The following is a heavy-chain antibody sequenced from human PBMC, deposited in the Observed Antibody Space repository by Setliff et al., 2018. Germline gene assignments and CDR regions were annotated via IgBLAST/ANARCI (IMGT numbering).Heavy chain of an antibody. V-gene: IGHV4-61*02. CDR2: LYAGGST. Sequence: PSETLSLTCTVSGGSISSGLYYWSWIRQPAGRGLEWIGRLYAGGSTNYNPSHKSRATISGDTSNDRLSLRLTSVTAADTAVYYCARGWVLGAFDIWG. J-gene: IGHJ3*02. CDR1: GGSISSGLYY. D-gene: IGHD2-8*01. CDR3: ARGWVLGAFDI.